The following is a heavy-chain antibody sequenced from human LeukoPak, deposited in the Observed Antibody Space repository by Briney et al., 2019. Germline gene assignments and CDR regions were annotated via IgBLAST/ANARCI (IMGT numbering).Heavy chain of an antibody. CDR1: GYTFTSYG. D-gene: IGHD3-10*01. Sequence: ASVKVSCKASGYTFTSYGISWVRQAPGQGLEWMGWISAYNGNTNYAQKLQGRVTMTTDTSTSTAYMELRSLRSDDAAVYYCARGITMVRGIYCYYGMDVWGQGTTVTVSS. J-gene: IGHJ6*02. V-gene: IGHV1-18*01. CDR3: ARGITMVRGIYCYYGMDV. CDR2: ISAYNGNT.